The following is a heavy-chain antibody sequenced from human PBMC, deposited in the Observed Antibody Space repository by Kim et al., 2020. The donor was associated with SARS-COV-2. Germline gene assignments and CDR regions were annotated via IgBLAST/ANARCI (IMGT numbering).Heavy chain of an antibody. Sequence: GGSLRLSCVASGFTFSTYGMHWVRQAPGKGLEWVATLWYDGSNKYYPDSVKGRFTVSRDNSKNTLYLQVNSLRAEDTAVYYCARGYCGTASCYTGGAYFDYWGRGTLLTVPS. V-gene: IGHV3-33*01. J-gene: IGHJ4*02. CDR3: ARGYCGTASCYTGGAYFDY. D-gene: IGHD2-2*02. CDR2: LWYDGSNK. CDR1: GFTFSTYG.